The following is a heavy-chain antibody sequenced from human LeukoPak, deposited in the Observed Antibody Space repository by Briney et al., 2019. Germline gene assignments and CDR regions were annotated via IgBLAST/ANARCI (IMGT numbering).Heavy chain of an antibody. CDR1: GFTFSNYA. CDR3: ARVRQGTSYRKWLGPFDY. D-gene: IGHD3-22*01. V-gene: IGHV3-30*04. CDR2: ISYAGSET. J-gene: IGHJ4*02. Sequence: QTGGSLRLSCAASGFTFSNYAMHWVRQAPGKGLEWVAVISYAGSETYYADSVKGRFTISRDNSKNTLYLQMNSLRAEDTAVYYCARVRQGTSYRKWLGPFDYWGQGTLVTVSS.